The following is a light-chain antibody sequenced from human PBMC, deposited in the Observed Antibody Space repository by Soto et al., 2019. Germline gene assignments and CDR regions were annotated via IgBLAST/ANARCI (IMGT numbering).Light chain of an antibody. V-gene: IGKV1-33*01. CDR1: EDISSY. CDR2: DAS. CDR3: QQYDNFPLT. J-gene: IGKJ4*01. Sequence: DIQMTQSPSSLSASVGDRVTITCQASEDISSYLNWYQQKQGKAPNLLIYDASNLETGVPSRFSGSGSGTEYTFTISRLQPEDSATYYCQQYDNFPLTFGGGTKVVIK.